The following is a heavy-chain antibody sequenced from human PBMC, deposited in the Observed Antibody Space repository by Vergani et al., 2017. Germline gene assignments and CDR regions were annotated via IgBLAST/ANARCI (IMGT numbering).Heavy chain of an antibody. CDR1: GYTFTSYG. D-gene: IGHD3-10*01. CDR3: ARDFPSSTMVQGVYYYYYYVMDV. V-gene: IGHV1-18*01. Sequence: QVQLVQSGAEVKKPGASVKVSCKASGYTFTSYGISWVRQAPGQGLEWMGGISAYNGNTNYAQTLQGRVTMTTDTSTSTAYMELRSLRSDDTAVYYCARDFPSSTMVQGVYYYYYYVMDVWGQGTTVTVSS. J-gene: IGHJ6*02. CDR2: ISAYNGNT.